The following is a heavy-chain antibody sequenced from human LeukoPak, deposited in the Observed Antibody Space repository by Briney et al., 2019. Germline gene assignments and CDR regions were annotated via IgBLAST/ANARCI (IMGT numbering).Heavy chain of an antibody. V-gene: IGHV3-15*07. CDR3: TTRGYCSGAGCYSDY. CDR1: GFTFGSHS. D-gene: IGHD2-2*02. Sequence: GGSLRLSCAASGFTFGSHSMNWVRQAPGKGLEWVGRIRSKADNGTAEYAALVKGRFTISRDDSKKMLYLQMNSLEVNDTAVYYCTTRGYCSGAGCYSDYWGQGTLVTVSS. J-gene: IGHJ4*02. CDR2: IRSKADNGTA.